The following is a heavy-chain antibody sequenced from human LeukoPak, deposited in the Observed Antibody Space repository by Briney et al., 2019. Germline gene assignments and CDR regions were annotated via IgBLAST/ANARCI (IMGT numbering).Heavy chain of an antibody. CDR1: GYTFTSYG. Sequence: ASVKVSCKASGYTFTSYGISWVRQAPGQGLEWMGWISAYNGNTNYAQKFQGRVTITRNTSISTAYMELSSLRSEDTAVYYCARTTRGLIAAAGTLDYWGQGTLVTVSS. CDR3: ARTTRGLIAAAGTLDY. J-gene: IGHJ4*02. CDR2: ISAYNGNT. D-gene: IGHD6-13*01. V-gene: IGHV1-18*01.